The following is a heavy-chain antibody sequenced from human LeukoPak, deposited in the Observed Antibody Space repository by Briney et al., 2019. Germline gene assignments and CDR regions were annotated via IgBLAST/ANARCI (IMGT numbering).Heavy chain of an antibody. CDR1: GFTFSSYT. J-gene: IGHJ4*02. D-gene: IGHD4-11*01. Sequence: GGSLRLSCAASGFTFSSYTMHWVRQAAGKGLEWVAVVSYDGSNKYYADSVKGRFTISRDNSKNTLYLQMNSLRAEDTAVYYCARDPYANDYSNYYFDYWGQGTLVTVSS. V-gene: IGHV3-30-3*01. CDR2: VSYDGSNK. CDR3: ARDPYANDYSNYYFDY.